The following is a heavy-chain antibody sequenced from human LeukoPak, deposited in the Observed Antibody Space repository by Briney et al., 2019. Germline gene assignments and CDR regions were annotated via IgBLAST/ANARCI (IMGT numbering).Heavy chain of an antibody. V-gene: IGHV4-4*02. CDR2: IYHSGST. J-gene: IGHJ4*02. D-gene: IGHD3-9*01. CDR3: AVYSTGYGKPIDY. CDR1: GFTFSSYAM. Sequence: GSLRLSCAASGFTFSSYAMSWVRQPPGKGLEWIGEIYHSGSTNYNPSLKSRVTISVDKSKNQFSLKLSSVTAADTAVYYCAVYSTGYGKPIDYWGQGTLVTVSS.